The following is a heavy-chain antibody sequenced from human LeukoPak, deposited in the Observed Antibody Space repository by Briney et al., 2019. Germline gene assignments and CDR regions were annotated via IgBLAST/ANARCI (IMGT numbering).Heavy chain of an antibody. CDR2: IYYSGST. V-gene: IGHV4-59*12. D-gene: IGHD6-19*01. CDR1: GGSISSYY. Sequence: SETLSLTCTVSGGSISSYYWSWIRQPPGKGLEWIGYIYYSGSTNYNPSLKSRVTISVDTSKNQLSLRLSSVSALDTAVYYCARGAYASAWYAFDIWGPGTGVSVTS. J-gene: IGHJ3*02. CDR3: ARGAYASAWYAFDI.